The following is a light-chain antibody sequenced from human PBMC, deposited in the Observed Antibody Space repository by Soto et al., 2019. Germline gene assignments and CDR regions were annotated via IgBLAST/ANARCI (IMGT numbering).Light chain of an antibody. CDR2: DAS. J-gene: IGKJ4*01. CDR1: QSVSGY. CDR3: QQRSSWPYLT. Sequence: EIVLTQSPDTLSLSPGERATLSCRASQSVSGYLGWYQQKPGQAPRLLIYDASNRAYGVPARFRGSGCVTNFTLTIDSLEPDDFDVYYCQQRSSWPYLTFGGGTRV. V-gene: IGKV3-11*01.